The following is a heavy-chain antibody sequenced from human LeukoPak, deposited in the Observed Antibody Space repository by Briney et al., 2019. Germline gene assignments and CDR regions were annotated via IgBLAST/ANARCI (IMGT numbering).Heavy chain of an antibody. D-gene: IGHD3-22*01. Sequence: GGSLRLSCAASGGTFSSYAMSWVRQAPGKGLEWVSAISGSGGSTYYADSVKGGFTTSRDNSKNTLYLQMNSLRADDTPVHYRAKVHGSGYYYDSSGYLLYYWGQGTLVTVSS. J-gene: IGHJ4*02. CDR1: GGTFSSYA. V-gene: IGHV3-23*01. CDR2: ISGSGGST. CDR3: AKVHGSGYYYDSSGYLLYY.